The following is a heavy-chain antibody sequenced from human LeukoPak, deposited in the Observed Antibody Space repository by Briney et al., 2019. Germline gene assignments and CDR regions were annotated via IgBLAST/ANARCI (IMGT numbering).Heavy chain of an antibody. J-gene: IGHJ5*02. D-gene: IGHD6-13*01. CDR3: ARRRIAGKNNWFDP. CDR2: IYYSGST. CDR1: GGSISSYY. Sequence: SETLSLTCTVSGGSISSYYWSWIRQPPGKGLEWIGYIYYSGSTNYNPSLKSRVTISVDTSKNQFSLKLSSVTAADTAVYYCARRRIAGKNNWFDPWGQGTLVTVSS. V-gene: IGHV4-59*12.